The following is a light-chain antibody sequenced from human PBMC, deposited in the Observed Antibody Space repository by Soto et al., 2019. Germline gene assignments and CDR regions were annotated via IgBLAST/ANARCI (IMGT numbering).Light chain of an antibody. CDR1: QSVSSY. CDR3: QQRSNWLT. V-gene: IGKV3-11*01. Sequence: EIVLTQSPATLSLSPGERATLSCRASQSVSSYLAWYQQKPGQAPRLLIYDASGRATGIPARFSGSGSGTDFTITISSLEPEDFAVYYGQQRSNWLTFGGGTKVEIK. CDR2: DAS. J-gene: IGKJ4*01.